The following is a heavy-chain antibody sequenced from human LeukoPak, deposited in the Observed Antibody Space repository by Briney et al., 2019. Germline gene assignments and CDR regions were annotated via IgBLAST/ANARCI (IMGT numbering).Heavy chain of an antibody. J-gene: IGHJ6*02. CDR2: ISGSGGST. Sequence: GGSLRLSCAASGFTFSSYAMSWVRPAPGKGLELVSAISGSGGSTYYADSVKGRFTISRDNSKNTLYLQMNSLRAEDTAVYYCAKGGTYSSSWYYYYGMDVWGQGTTVTVSS. D-gene: IGHD6-13*01. V-gene: IGHV3-23*01. CDR1: GFTFSSYA. CDR3: AKGGTYSSSWYYYYGMDV.